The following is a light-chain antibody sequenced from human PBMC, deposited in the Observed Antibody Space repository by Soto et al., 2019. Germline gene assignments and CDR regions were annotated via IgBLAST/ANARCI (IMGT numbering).Light chain of an antibody. CDR1: QSFSSSY. CDR3: QQRSNWPLT. Sequence: EIVLTQSPGTLSLSPGERAPLSCRASQSFSSSYLAWYQQKPGQAPRLLIYDASNRATGIPARFSGSGSGTDFTLTISSLEPEDFAVYYCQQRSNWPLTFGQGTRLEIK. CDR2: DAS. V-gene: IGKV3D-20*02. J-gene: IGKJ5*01.